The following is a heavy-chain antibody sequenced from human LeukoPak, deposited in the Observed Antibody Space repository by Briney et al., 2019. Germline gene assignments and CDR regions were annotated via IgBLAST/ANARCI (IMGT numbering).Heavy chain of an antibody. CDR3: ARDEYFDY. Sequence: GGSLRLSYIASGFTFSNYWMSWVRQAPGKGLEWVANIQQDGSGKYYVDSVKGRFTISRDNARNSLYLQMNSLRAEDTAVYYCARDEYFDYWGQGTLVTVSS. J-gene: IGHJ4*02. CDR1: GFTFSNYW. V-gene: IGHV3-7*01. CDR2: IQQDGSGK.